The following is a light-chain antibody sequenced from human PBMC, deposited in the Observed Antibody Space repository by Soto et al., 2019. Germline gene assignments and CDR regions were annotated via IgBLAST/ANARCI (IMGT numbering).Light chain of an antibody. J-gene: IGKJ1*01. CDR3: QQYNNWPWT. CDR1: QSVSSSH. V-gene: IGKV3-15*01. CDR2: GAT. Sequence: EIVLTQSPGTLSLSPGERATLSCRASQSVSSSHLAWYQQNPGQAPRLLIYGATSRATGIPARFSGSGSGTEFTLTISRLQSEDFAVYYCQQYNNWPWTFGQGTKVDIK.